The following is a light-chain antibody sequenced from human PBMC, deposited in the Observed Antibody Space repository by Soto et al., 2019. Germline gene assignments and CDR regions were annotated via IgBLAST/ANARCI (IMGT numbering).Light chain of an antibody. CDR2: GAS. J-gene: IGKJ1*01. V-gene: IGKV3-15*01. CDR3: QQYYSYPLT. Sequence: EIVMPQSPSTLSVPQGARVTLSCRASPGVSRKLAWYQQKSGQAPRLLISGASGGDTGIPARFSGSGSGTEFTLTISCLQSEDFATYYCQQYYSYPLTFGQGTKVDIK. CDR1: PGVSRK.